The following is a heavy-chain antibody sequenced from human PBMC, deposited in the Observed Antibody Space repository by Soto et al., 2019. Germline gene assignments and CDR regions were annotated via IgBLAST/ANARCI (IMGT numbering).Heavy chain of an antibody. CDR2: ISSSSSYI. CDR1: GFTFSSYS. Sequence: GGSLRLSCAASGFTFSSYSMNWVRQAPGKGLEWDSSISSSSSYIYYADSVKGRFTISRDNAKNSLYLQMNSLRAEDTAVYYCASAFVAASRRLYGMDVWGQGTTVTVSS. D-gene: IGHD5-12*01. J-gene: IGHJ6*02. V-gene: IGHV3-21*01. CDR3: ASAFVAASRRLYGMDV.